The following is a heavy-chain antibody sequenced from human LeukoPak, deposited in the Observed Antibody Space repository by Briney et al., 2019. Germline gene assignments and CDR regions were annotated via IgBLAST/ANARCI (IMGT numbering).Heavy chain of an antibody. CDR1: GGSISSSNW. CDR3: ARSSSGTRIDSGWYLGW. J-gene: IGHJ4*02. CDR2: IYHSGST. Sequence: PSETLSLTCAASGGSISSSNWWSWVRQPPGKGLEWIGEIYHSGSTNYNPSLKSRVTISVDTSKNQFSLKLSSVTAADTAVYYCARSSSGTRIDSGWYLGWWGQGTLVTVSS. V-gene: IGHV4-4*02. D-gene: IGHD6-19*01.